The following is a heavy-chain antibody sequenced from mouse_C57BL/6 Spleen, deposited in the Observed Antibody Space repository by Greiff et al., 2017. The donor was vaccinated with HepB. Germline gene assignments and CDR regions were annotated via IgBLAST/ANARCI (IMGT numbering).Heavy chain of an antibody. Sequence: EVQGVESGPELVKPGASVKMSCKASGYTFTDYNMHWVKQSHGKSLEWIGYINPNNGGTSYNQKFKGKATLTVNKSSSTAYMELRSLTSEDSAVYYCARHDGYGFAYWGQGTLVTVSA. D-gene: IGHD2-3*01. CDR3: ARHDGYGFAY. V-gene: IGHV1-22*01. J-gene: IGHJ3*01. CDR1: GYTFTDYN. CDR2: INPNNGGT.